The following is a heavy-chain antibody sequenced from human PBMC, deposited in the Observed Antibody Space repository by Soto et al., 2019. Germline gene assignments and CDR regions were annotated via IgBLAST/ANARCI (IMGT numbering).Heavy chain of an antibody. CDR3: ARSSGGNFGIIIEGTNWFAP. CDR1: GGTSSSYA. J-gene: IGHJ5*02. CDR2: INPHGGST. V-gene: IGHV1-69*10. D-gene: IGHD1-26*01. Sequence: ASVKVSCKASGGTSSSYAISWVRQAPGQGLEWMGVINPHGGSTAYAQKFKGRVTLTRDTSASTVYMEVSSLTSEDTAMYYCARSSGGNFGIIIEGTNWFAPWGQGTLVTAPQ.